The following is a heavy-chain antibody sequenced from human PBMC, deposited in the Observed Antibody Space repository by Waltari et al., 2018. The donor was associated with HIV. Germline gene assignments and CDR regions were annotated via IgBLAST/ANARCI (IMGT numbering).Heavy chain of an antibody. V-gene: IGHV3-9*01. CDR2: ISWNSDST. J-gene: IGHJ4*02. CDR1: GFTFDDYA. Sequence: EVQLVESGGGLVQPGRSLRLSCAASGFTFDDYAMHWVRQVSGKGLDWVSGISWNSDSTGYADSVKGRFTISRDNAKTSLYLQMNSLRTEDTATYFCAKGVRYYSFWGQGTPVTVSS. D-gene: IGHD2-15*01. CDR3: AKGVRYYSF.